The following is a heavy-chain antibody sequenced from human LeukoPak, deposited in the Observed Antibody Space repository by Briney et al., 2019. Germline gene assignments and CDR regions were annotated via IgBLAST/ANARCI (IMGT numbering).Heavy chain of an antibody. CDR2: ISGSGGST. Sequence: GGSLRLSCAASGFTFSSYGMSWVRQAPGKGLEWVSAISGSGGSTYYADSVKGRFTISRDNSKNTLYLQMNSLRAEDTAVYYCARDIADYYDSSGYRAGDYWGQGTLVTVSS. V-gene: IGHV3-23*01. J-gene: IGHJ4*02. D-gene: IGHD3-22*01. CDR1: GFTFSSYG. CDR3: ARDIADYYDSSGYRAGDY.